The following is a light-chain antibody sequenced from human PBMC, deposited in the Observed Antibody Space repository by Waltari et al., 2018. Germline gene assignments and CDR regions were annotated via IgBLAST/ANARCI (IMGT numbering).Light chain of an antibody. V-gene: IGKV3-20*01. CDR3: QQYANSPRT. CDR1: HSVSSNN. CDR2: AAP. J-gene: IGKJ1*01. Sequence: EIVLTQSPGTLSLSPGDRATLSCRASHSVSSNNLACYQQKPGQAPRLLIYAAPSRATGITDRFSGSGYGTYVTLTIGRGEPEDLAVYYCQQYANSPRTFGLGTKVEIK.